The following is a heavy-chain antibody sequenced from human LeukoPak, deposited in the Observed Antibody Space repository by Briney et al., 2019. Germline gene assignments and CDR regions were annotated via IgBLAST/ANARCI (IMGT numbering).Heavy chain of an antibody. V-gene: IGHV1-18*01. Sequence: ASVKVSCKASGYTFTSYGISWVRQAPGQGLEWMGWISAYNGNTNYAQKLQGRVTMTTDTSTSTAYMELRSLRSGDTAVYYCARAGYSSGWPTVGDAFDIWGQGTMVTVSS. J-gene: IGHJ3*02. CDR3: ARAGYSSGWPTVGDAFDI. D-gene: IGHD6-19*01. CDR2: ISAYNGNT. CDR1: GYTFTSYG.